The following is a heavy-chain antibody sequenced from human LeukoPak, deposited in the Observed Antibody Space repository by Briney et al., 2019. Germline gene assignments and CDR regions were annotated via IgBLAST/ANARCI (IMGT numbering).Heavy chain of an antibody. D-gene: IGHD1-26*01. V-gene: IGHV4-34*01. CDR3: ARRGRGGSYNNY. J-gene: IGHJ4*02. CDR1: GGSFSGYY. CDR2: INHSGST. Sequence: KPSETLSLTCAVYGGSFSGYYWSWIRQPPGKGLEWIGEINHSGSTNYNPSLKSRVTISVDTSKNQFSLKLSSVTAADTAVYYCARRGRGGSYNNYWGQGTLVTVSS.